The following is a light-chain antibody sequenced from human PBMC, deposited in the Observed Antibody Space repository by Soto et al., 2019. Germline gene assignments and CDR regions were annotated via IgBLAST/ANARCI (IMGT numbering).Light chain of an antibody. V-gene: IGKV4-1*01. CDR1: QSVLYSSNNKNY. J-gene: IGKJ4*01. CDR3: QQYSSTPLT. CDR2: WAS. Sequence: DIVMTQSPDSLAVSLGERATINCKSSQSVLYSSNNKNYLAWYQQRPGQPPKLLIYWASSRESGVPDRFSGSGSGKDFTLTISSLQAEDVAFYYCQQYSSTPLTFGGGTKVEIK.